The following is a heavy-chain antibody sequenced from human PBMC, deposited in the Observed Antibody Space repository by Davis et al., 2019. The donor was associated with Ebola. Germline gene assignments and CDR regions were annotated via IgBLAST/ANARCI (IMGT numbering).Heavy chain of an antibody. CDR3: AIVEMATNPVGI. D-gene: IGHD5-24*01. CDR1: GFTFSSYS. J-gene: IGHJ3*02. V-gene: IGHV3-21*01. Sequence: PGGSLRLSCAASGFTFSSYSMNWVRQAPGKGLEWVSSISSSSSYIYYADSVKGRFTISRDNAKNSLYLQMNSLRAEDTAVYYCAIVEMATNPVGIWGQGTMVTVSS. CDR2: ISSSSSYI.